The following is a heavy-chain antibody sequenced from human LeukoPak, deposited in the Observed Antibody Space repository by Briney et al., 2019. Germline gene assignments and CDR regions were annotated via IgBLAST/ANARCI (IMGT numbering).Heavy chain of an antibody. CDR3: ASGQYYYDSSGYYHDAFDI. J-gene: IGHJ3*02. Sequence: SQTLSLTCTVSGGSISSGDYYWSWIRQPPGKGLEWIGYIYYSGSTYYNPSLKSRVTISVDTSKNQFSLKLSSVTAADTAVYYCASGQYYYDSSGYYHDAFDIWGQGTMVTVSS. V-gene: IGHV4-30-4*01. CDR2: IYYSGST. D-gene: IGHD3-22*01. CDR1: GGSISSGDYY.